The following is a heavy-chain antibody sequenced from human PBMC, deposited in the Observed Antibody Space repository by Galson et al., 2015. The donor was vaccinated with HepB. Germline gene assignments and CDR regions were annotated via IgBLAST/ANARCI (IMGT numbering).Heavy chain of an antibody. Sequence: SETLSLTCAVYGGSLSGYIWNWIRQPPGKGLEWIGKINHSGNTEYNPSLKSRVTISVDKSKNQFSLKVNSVTAADTAVYFCASPDGYWGQGTLVTVSS. D-gene: IGHD5-24*01. CDR3: ASPDGY. V-gene: IGHV4-34*01. J-gene: IGHJ4*02. CDR2: INHSGNT. CDR1: GGSLSGYI.